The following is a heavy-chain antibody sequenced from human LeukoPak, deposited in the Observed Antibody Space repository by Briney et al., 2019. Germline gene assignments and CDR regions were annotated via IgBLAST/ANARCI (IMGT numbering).Heavy chain of an antibody. CDR1: GYTFTGYY. CDR3: ARGQQLLEAFDY. D-gene: IGHD6-19*01. J-gene: IGHJ4*02. V-gene: IGHV1-2*02. CDR2: INPNSGFA. Sequence: ASVKVSCKASGYTFTGYYMHWVRQAPGQGLEWMGWINPNSGFAHYPQNFQGRLTMTRDTSISTVYMELSRLRSDDTAVYYCARGQQLLEAFDYWGLGTLVTVSS.